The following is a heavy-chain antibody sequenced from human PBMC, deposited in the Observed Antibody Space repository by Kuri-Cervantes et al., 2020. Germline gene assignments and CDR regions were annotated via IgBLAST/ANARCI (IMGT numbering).Heavy chain of an antibody. J-gene: IGHJ6*03. CDR3: ARGIPDCSSTSCSREGYYYYYMDV. Sequence: GSLRLSCTVSGGSVSSGSYYWSWIRQPPGKGLEWIGYIYYSGSTNYNPSLKSRVTISLDTSKNQFSLKMNSVTAADTAVYYCARGIPDCSSTSCSREGYYYYYMDVWGKGTTVTVSS. D-gene: IGHD2-2*01. CDR2: IYYSGST. CDR1: GGSVSSGSYY. V-gene: IGHV4-61*01.